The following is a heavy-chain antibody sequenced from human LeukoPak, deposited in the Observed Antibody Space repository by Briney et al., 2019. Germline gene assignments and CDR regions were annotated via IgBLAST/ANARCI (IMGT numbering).Heavy chain of an antibody. J-gene: IGHJ5*02. CDR3: ARDHVVGLAPFDP. D-gene: IGHD2-15*01. Sequence: GASVKVSCKASGYTFAKYAIHWVRQAPGQRLEWMGWINAGNGNTRYSQKFQGGVTITRDTSASTAYMELSSLRSEDTAVYYCARDHVVGLAPFDPWGQGTLVTVSS. CDR1: GYTFAKYA. CDR2: INAGNGNT. V-gene: IGHV1-3*01.